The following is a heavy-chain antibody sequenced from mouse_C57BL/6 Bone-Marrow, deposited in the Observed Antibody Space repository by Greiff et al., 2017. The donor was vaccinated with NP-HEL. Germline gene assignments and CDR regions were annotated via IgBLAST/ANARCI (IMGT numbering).Heavy chain of an antibody. CDR2: ISYDGSN. D-gene: IGHD2-3*01. J-gene: IGHJ1*03. CDR3: ARGGIYDGYWYFDV. Sequence: DVKLQESGPGLVKPSQSLSLTCSVTGYSITSGYYWNWIRQFPGNKLEWMGYISYDGSNNYNPSLKNRISITRDTSKNQFFLKLNSVTTEDTATYYCARGGIYDGYWYFDVWGTGTTVTVSS. CDR1: GYSITSGYY. V-gene: IGHV3-6*01.